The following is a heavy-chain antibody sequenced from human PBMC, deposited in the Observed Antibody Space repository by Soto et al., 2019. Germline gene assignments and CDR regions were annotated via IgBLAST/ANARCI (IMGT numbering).Heavy chain of an antibody. CDR3: ARGYGSGNYPPLIDY. D-gene: IGHD3-10*01. V-gene: IGHV3-74*03. CDR1: GFTFRNYW. CDR2: SNTDVSTT. J-gene: IGHJ4*02. Sequence: EVQLVESGGGLVQPGGSLRLSCAASGFTFRNYWMNWVRQAPGEGLVWVSRSNTDVSTTTYADSVKGRFTISRDNAKTTLYLQMNSLRDEDTAVYYCARGYGSGNYPPLIDYWGQGTLVTVSS.